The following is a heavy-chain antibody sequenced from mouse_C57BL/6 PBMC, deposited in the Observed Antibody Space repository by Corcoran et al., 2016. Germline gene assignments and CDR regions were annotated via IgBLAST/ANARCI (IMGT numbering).Heavy chain of an antibody. Sequence: QIQLVQSGPELKKPGETVKISCKASGYTFTTYGMSWVKQAPGKGLKWMGWINTYSGVPTYADDFKGRFAFSLETSASTAYLQINNLKNEDTATYFCARGITTVVAEGWFAYWGQGTLVTVSA. J-gene: IGHJ3*01. D-gene: IGHD1-1*01. CDR2: INTYSGVP. CDR3: ARGITTVVAEGWFAY. V-gene: IGHV9-3*01. CDR1: GYTFTTYG.